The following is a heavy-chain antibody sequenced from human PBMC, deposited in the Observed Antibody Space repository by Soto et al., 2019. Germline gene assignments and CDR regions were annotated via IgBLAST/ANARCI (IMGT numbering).Heavy chain of an antibody. CDR3: ARDGSGSYDREAFDI. Sequence: ASVKVYCKASGYTFTSYGISWVRQAPGQGLEWMGWISAYNGNTNYAQKLQGRVTMTTDTSTSTAYMELRSLRSDDTAVYYCARDGSGSYDREAFDIWGQGTMVTVSS. D-gene: IGHD1-26*01. V-gene: IGHV1-18*01. CDR2: ISAYNGNT. J-gene: IGHJ3*02. CDR1: GYTFTSYG.